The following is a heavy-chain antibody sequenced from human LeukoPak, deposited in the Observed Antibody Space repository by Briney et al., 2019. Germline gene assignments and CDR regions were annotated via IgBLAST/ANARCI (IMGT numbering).Heavy chain of an antibody. D-gene: IGHD2-2*01. CDR2: ISAYNGNT. Sequence: ASVKVSCKASGYTFTSYGISWVRQAPGQGLEWMGWISAYNGNTNYAQKLQGRVTMTTDTSTGTAYMELRSLRSDDTAVYYCAREYQLLNYYYYYMDVWGKGTTVTVSS. J-gene: IGHJ6*03. CDR1: GYTFTSYG. V-gene: IGHV1-18*01. CDR3: AREYQLLNYYYYYMDV.